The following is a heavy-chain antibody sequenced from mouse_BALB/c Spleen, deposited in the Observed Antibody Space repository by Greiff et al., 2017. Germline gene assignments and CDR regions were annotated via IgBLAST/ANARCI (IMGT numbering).Heavy chain of an antibody. CDR2: INPYNGDT. D-gene: IGHD2-4*01. Sequence: EVKVVESGPELVKPGASVKISCKASGYSFTGYFMNWVMQSHGKSLEWIGRINPYNGDTFYNQKFKGKATLTVDKSSSTAHMELRSLASEDSAVYYCARRGITTDYAMDYWGQGTSVTVSS. CDR3: ARRGITTDYAMDY. J-gene: IGHJ4*01. CDR1: GYSFTGYF. V-gene: IGHV1-20*02.